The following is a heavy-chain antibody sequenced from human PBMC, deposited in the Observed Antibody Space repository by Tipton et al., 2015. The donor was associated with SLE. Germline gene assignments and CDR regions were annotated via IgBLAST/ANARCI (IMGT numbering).Heavy chain of an antibody. V-gene: IGHV4-39*07. Sequence: TLSLTCTVSGGSISSSSYYWAWIRQPPGKGLEWIGSIYYSGSTYYNPSLKSRVTISIDTSKNHFSLKLYSVTAADTAVYYCAREDSSSWFYTRFDPWGQGTLVTVSS. J-gene: IGHJ5*02. CDR2: IYYSGST. CDR3: AREDSSSWFYTRFDP. CDR1: GGSISSSSYY. D-gene: IGHD2-2*02.